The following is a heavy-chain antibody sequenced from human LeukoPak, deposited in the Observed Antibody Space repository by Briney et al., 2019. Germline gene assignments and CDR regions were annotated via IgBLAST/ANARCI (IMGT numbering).Heavy chain of an antibody. CDR2: ISSSSNYT. J-gene: IGHJ4*02. V-gene: IGHV3-11*06. Sequence: KPGGSLRLSCAASGFTFSDYYMSWIRQAPGKGLEWVSYISSSSNYTNYADSVKGRFTISRDNAKNSLYLQMNSLRAEDTAVYYCARYGDYFDYWGQGTLVTVSS. D-gene: IGHD4-17*01. CDR1: GFTFSDYY. CDR3: ARYGDYFDY.